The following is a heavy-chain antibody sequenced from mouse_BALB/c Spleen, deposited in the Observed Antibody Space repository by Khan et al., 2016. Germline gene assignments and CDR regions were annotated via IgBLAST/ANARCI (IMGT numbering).Heavy chain of an antibody. CDR2: INPDSSTI. J-gene: IGHJ3*01. Sequence: EVKLLESGGGLVQPGGSLKLSCAASGFDFSRYCMSWVRQAPGKGLEWIGEINPDSSTINYTPSLKDKFIISRDNAKNTLYLQMSKVRSEDTALXYCSRHCDYGGGFAYWGGGNLVTVSA. CDR1: GFDFSRYC. CDR3: SRHCDYGGGFAY. D-gene: IGHD2-4*01. V-gene: IGHV4-1*02.